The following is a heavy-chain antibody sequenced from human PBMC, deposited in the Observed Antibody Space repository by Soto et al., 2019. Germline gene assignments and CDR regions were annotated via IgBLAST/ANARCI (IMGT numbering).Heavy chain of an antibody. CDR2: IYYSGST. V-gene: IGHV4-31*03. J-gene: IGHJ6*03. CDR3: ASRREALWREYSCYDPPYYYYMDV. D-gene: IGHD5-12*01. Sequence: SETLSLTCTVSGGSISSGGYYWSWIRQHPGKGLEWIGYIYYSGSTYYNPSLKSRVTISVDTSKNQFSLKLSSVTAADTAVYYCASRREALWREYSCYDPPYYYYMDVWGKGTTVTVSS. CDR1: GGSISSGGYY.